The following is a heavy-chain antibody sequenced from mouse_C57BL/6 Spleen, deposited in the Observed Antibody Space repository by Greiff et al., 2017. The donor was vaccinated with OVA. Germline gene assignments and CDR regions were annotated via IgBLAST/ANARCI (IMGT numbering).Heavy chain of an antibody. D-gene: IGHD2-1*01. V-gene: IGHV1-55*01. CDR1: GYTFTSYW. J-gene: IGHJ4*01. Sequence: QVQLQQPGAELVKPGASVKMSCKASGYTFTSYWITWVKQRPGQGLEWIGDIYPGSGSTNYNEKFKSKATLTVDTSSSTAYMQLSSLTSEDSAVYYGATIYYGNYENAMDYWGQGTSVTVSS. CDR2: IYPGSGST. CDR3: ATIYYGNYENAMDY.